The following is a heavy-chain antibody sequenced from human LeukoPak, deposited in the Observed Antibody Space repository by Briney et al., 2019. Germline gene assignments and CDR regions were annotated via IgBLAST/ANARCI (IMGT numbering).Heavy chain of an antibody. CDR2: ISGSGGST. V-gene: IGHV3-23*01. Sequence: GGSLRLSCAASGFTFSSYAMSWVRQAPGKGLEWVSAISGSGGSTYYADSVKGRFTISRDNSKNTLYLQMNSLRAEDTAVYYCAKDRGRRVVAPTLDYWGQGTLVTVSS. CDR3: AKDRGRRVVAPTLDY. CDR1: GFTFSSYA. D-gene: IGHD2-15*01. J-gene: IGHJ4*02.